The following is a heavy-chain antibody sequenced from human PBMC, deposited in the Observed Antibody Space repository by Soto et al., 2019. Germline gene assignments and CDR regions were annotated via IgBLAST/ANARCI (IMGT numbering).Heavy chain of an antibody. D-gene: IGHD5-12*01. V-gene: IGHV4-34*01. CDR1: GGSFSGYY. J-gene: IGHJ4*02. CDR2: INHSGST. CDR3: ARYIVATKFDY. Sequence: QVQLQQWGAGLLKPSETLSLTCAVYGGSFSGYYWSWIRQPPGKGLEWIGEINHSGSTNYNPSLKSXXTXSXXTSKNQFSLKLSSVTAADTAVYYCARYIVATKFDYWGQGTLVTVSS.